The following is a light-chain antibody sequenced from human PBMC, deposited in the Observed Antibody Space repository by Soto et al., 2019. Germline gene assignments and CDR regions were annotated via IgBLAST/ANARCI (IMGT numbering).Light chain of an antibody. CDR3: QQYYSTPYT. Sequence: DIVMTQSPDSLAVSLGERATINCKSSQSVLYSSNTKNYLAWYQQKPGQPPKLLIYWASTRESGVPDRFSGSGSGTDFTLTISSLQAEDVAVYYCQQYYSTPYTFGQGTMLEIK. V-gene: IGKV4-1*01. CDR2: WAS. J-gene: IGKJ2*01. CDR1: QSVLYSSNTKNY.